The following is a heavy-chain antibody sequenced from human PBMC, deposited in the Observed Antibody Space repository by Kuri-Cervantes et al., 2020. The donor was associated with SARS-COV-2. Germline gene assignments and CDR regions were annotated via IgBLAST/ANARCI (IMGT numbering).Heavy chain of an antibody. D-gene: IGHD6-13*01. J-gene: IGHJ4*02. CDR3: ARHGGDSSSWYWAQYYFDY. V-gene: IGHV4-39*07. CDR1: GDSLNNYNYY. Sequence: SETLSLTCTVSGDSLNNYNYYWGWIRQPPGKGLEWIGSIYYSGSTYYNPSLKSRVTISVDTSKNQFSLKLSSVTAADTAVYYCARHGGDSSSWYWAQYYFDYWGQGTLVTVSS. CDR2: IYYSGST.